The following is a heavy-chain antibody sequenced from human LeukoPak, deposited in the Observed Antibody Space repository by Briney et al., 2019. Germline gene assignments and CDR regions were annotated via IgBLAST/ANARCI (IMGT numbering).Heavy chain of an antibody. J-gene: IGHJ5*02. Sequence: GGSLRLSCAASGFTFSSYSMNWVRQAPGEGLEWVSSISSSSSYIYYADSVKGRFTISRDNAKNSLYLQMNSLRAEDTAVYYCARDLASGYYYDSSPAGPWGQGTLVTVSS. CDR1: GFTFSSYS. D-gene: IGHD3-22*01. CDR2: ISSSSSYI. V-gene: IGHV3-21*01. CDR3: ARDLASGYYYDSSPAGP.